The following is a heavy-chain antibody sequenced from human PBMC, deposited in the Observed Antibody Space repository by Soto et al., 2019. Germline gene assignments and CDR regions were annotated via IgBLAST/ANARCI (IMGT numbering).Heavy chain of an antibody. D-gene: IGHD5-12*01. CDR2: INQDGSER. CDR3: ARGWWGVANRRYYFDN. V-gene: IGHV3-7*01. Sequence: GGSLRLSCAASGFPFNTYWMSWVRQAPGKGPEWVANINQDGSERYYVDSVRGRFTISRDSAKNSVYLQMNSMRAEDTAVYYCARGWWGVANRRYYFDNWGQGTQVTVSS. CDR1: GFPFNTYW. J-gene: IGHJ4*02.